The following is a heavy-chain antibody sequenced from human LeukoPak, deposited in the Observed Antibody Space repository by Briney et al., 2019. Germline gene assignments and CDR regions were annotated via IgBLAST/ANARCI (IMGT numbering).Heavy chain of an antibody. CDR2: INSDGSST. J-gene: IGHJ2*01. Sequence: PGGSLRLSCAASGFIFSSCWMHWVRQAPGKGLVWVSHINSDGSSTSYADSVKGRFTISRDNAKNTLYLQTNSLRAEDTAVYYCARGVAGTWYFDLWGRGTLVTVSS. CDR3: ARGVAGTWYFDL. V-gene: IGHV3-74*01. CDR1: GFIFSSCW. D-gene: IGHD6-19*01.